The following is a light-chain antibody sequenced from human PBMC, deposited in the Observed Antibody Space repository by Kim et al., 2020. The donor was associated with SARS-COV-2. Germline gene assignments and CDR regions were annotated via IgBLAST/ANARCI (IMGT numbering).Light chain of an antibody. Sequence: APGKTARITSGGNNIGSKSVHWYQQKPGQAHVVVIYYDSDRTSGIPERFSGSNSGNTATLTISRVEAGDEDDYYCQVWHSSSDHYVFGTGTTVTVL. CDR3: QVWHSSSDHYV. CDR1: NIGSKS. V-gene: IGLV3-21*04. CDR2: YDS. J-gene: IGLJ1*01.